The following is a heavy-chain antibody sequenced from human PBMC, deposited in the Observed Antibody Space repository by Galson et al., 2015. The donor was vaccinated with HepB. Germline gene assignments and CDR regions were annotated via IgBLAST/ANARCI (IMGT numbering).Heavy chain of an antibody. V-gene: IGHV3-23*01. Sequence: SLRLSCAASGFTFSSYAMNWVRLAPGKGLEWVSTISGSGGSTYYADSVKGRFTISRNNSKNTLYLQMNSLRAEDTAVYYCAIDFGDYVYWGQGTLVTVSS. CDR2: ISGSGGST. CDR3: AIDFGDYVY. D-gene: IGHD4-17*01. J-gene: IGHJ4*02. CDR1: GFTFSSYA.